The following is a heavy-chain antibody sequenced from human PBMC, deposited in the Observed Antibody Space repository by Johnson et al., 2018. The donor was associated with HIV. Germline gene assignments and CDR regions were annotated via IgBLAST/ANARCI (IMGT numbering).Heavy chain of an antibody. Sequence: QVQLVESGGGLIQPGGSLRLSCAASGFTVSSNYMSWVRQAPGKGLEWVSYISNSGETVFYADSVKGRFTVSRDNTKNTLYLQMNSLKTEDTAVYYCTTSRWDYGGSFDIWGQGTMVTVSS. CDR1: GFTVSSNY. J-gene: IGHJ3*02. CDR3: TTSRWDYGGSFDI. V-gene: IGHV3-11*01. CDR2: ISNSGETV. D-gene: IGHD4-23*01.